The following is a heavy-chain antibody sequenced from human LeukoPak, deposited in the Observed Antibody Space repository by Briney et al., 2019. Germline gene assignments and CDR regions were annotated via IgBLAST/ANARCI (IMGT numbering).Heavy chain of an antibody. V-gene: IGHV3-9*01. CDR1: GFTFDNYA. Sequence: AGRSLRLSCAASGFTFDNYAMHWVRQAPGKGLEWVSGISWNGGSLGYADSVKGRFAISRGNAKNSLYLQMNSLRAEDTALYYCSKDVRSSSLWYFDLWGRGTLVSVSS. CDR3: SKDVRSSSLWYFDL. D-gene: IGHD6-13*01. CDR2: ISWNGGSL. J-gene: IGHJ2*01.